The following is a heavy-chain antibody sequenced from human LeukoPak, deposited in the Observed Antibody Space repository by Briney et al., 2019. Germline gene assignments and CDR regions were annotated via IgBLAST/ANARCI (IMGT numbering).Heavy chain of an antibody. Sequence: PGRSLRLSCAASGFTFSSYSMNWVRQAPGKGLEWVSSISSSSSYIYYADSVKGRFTISRDNAKNSLYLQMNSLRAEDTAVYYCARGSIAVAGTEDYWGQGTLVTVSS. J-gene: IGHJ4*02. D-gene: IGHD6-19*01. CDR3: ARGSIAVAGTEDY. CDR1: GFTFSSYS. CDR2: ISSSSSYI. V-gene: IGHV3-21*01.